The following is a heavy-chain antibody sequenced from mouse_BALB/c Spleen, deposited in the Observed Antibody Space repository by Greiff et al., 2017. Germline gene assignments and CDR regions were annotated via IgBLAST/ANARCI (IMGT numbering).Heavy chain of an antibody. V-gene: IGHV14-3*02. CDR1: GFNIKDTY. D-gene: IGHD1-1*01. CDR3: APYGSSDYAMDY. Sequence: EVKLEESGAELVKPGASVKLSCTASGFNIKDTYMHWVKQRPEQGLEWIGRIDPANGNTKYDPKFQGKATITADTSSNTAYLQLSSLTSEDTAVYYCAPYGSSDYAMDYWGQGTSVTVSS. CDR2: IDPANGNT. J-gene: IGHJ4*01.